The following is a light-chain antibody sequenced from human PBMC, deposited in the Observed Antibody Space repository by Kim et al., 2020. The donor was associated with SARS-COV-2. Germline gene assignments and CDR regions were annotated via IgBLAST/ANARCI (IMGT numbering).Light chain of an antibody. Sequence: SAKLTCTLSSGHSSYAIAWHQQQPEKGPRYLMKLNSDGSHSKGDGIPDRFSGSSSGAERYLTISSLQSEDEADYYCQTWGTGTNWVFGGGTQLTVL. J-gene: IGLJ3*02. V-gene: IGLV4-69*01. CDR2: LNSDGSH. CDR1: SGHSSYA. CDR3: QTWGTGTNWV.